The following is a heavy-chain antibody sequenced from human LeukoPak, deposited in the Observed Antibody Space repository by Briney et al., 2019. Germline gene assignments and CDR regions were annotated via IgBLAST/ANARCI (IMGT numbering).Heavy chain of an antibody. CDR2: IHSHEDK. Sequence: SGPTLSSPTQTLTLTCTFSGFSLSTSPLGVGWIRQPPGKPLEWLALIHSHEDKPHSPSLKSRLTITKDTSTNQVVLTMTNMDPVDTATYYCAHLFYSPYSYGSGSYYRPSWFDPWGQGTLVTVSS. CDR1: GFSLSTSPLG. D-gene: IGHD3-10*01. V-gene: IGHV2-5*01. CDR3: AHLFYSPYSYGSGSYYRPSWFDP. J-gene: IGHJ5*02.